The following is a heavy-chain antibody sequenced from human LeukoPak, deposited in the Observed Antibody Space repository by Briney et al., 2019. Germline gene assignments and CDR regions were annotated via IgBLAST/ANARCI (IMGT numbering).Heavy chain of an antibody. Sequence: GGSLRLSCAASGFTFSSYAMHWVRQAPGKGLEWVAVISYDGSNKYYADSVKGRFTISRDNSKNTLYLQMNSLRAEDTAVYYCARDDFKYSTLNWFDPWGQGTLVTVSS. J-gene: IGHJ5*02. CDR1: GFTFSSYA. V-gene: IGHV3-30*04. D-gene: IGHD6-6*01. CDR2: ISYDGSNK. CDR3: ARDDFKYSTLNWFDP.